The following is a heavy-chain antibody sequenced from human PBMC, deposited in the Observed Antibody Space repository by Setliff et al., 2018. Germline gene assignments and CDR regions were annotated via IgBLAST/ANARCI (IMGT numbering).Heavy chain of an antibody. Sequence: ASVKVSCKVSGYRLIEVSMHWVRQAPGKGLEWMGGFDPEDEETIYAQKFQGRVTMTEDTSTDTAYMELSSLKSEDTAVYYCARVRGMGFLFHPIDYWGQGTLVTVSS. V-gene: IGHV1-24*01. CDR2: FDPEDEET. J-gene: IGHJ4*02. CDR1: GYRLIEVS. D-gene: IGHD2-21*01. CDR3: ARVRGMGFLFHPIDY.